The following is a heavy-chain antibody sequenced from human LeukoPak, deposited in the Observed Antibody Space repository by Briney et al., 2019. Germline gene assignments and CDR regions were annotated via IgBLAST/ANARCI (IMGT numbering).Heavy chain of an antibody. Sequence: SETLSLTCTVSGGSISSSSYYWGWIRQPPGKGLEWIGYIYHSGSTNYNPPLKSRVTMSVDTSKNQFSLKLSSVTAADMAVYYCARDRGVPAASFFDYWGQGTLVTVSS. D-gene: IGHD2-2*01. CDR1: GGSISSSSYY. V-gene: IGHV4-61*05. CDR3: ARDRGVPAASFFDY. J-gene: IGHJ4*02. CDR2: IYHSGST.